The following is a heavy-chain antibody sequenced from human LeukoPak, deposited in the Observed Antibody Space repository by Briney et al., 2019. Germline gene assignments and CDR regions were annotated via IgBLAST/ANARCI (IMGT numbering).Heavy chain of an antibody. D-gene: IGHD5-12*01. CDR3: ARVEGGYYFDY. V-gene: IGHV3-53*04. Sequence: GGSLRLSCAASGFTFSSYAMSWVRQAPGKGLEWVSVIYSGGSTYYADSVKGRFTISRHNSKNTLYLQMNSLRAEDTAVYYCARVEGGYYFDYWGQGTLVTVSS. J-gene: IGHJ4*02. CDR1: GFTFSSYA. CDR2: IYSGGST.